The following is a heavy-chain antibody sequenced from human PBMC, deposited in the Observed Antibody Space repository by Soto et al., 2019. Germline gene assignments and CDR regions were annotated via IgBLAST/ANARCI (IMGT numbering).Heavy chain of an antibody. Sequence: GGSLRLSCAASGFTFSSYGMHWVRQAPGKGLEWVAVISYDGSNKYYADSVKGRFTISRDNSKNPLYLQMNSLRAEDTAVYYCAKDRGSYPSLTIEYYFDYWGQGTLVTVSS. CDR1: GFTFSSYG. D-gene: IGHD1-26*01. V-gene: IGHV3-30*18. J-gene: IGHJ4*02. CDR2: ISYDGSNK. CDR3: AKDRGSYPSLTIEYYFDY.